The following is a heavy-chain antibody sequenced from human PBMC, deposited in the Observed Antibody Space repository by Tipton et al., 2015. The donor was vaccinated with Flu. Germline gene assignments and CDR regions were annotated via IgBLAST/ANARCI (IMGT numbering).Heavy chain of an antibody. CDR2: ISYDGSNK. Sequence: SLRLSCAASGFIFGAFAMHWVRQAPGKGLEWVALISYDGSNKYYADSVRGRFTISRDNYKNTLDLQMDSLRPEDTAVYYCAKDPGYSLGADYGDYWGQGTLVTVSS. D-gene: IGHD3-16*01. CDR1: GFIFGAFA. J-gene: IGHJ4*02. V-gene: IGHV3-30*04. CDR3: AKDPGYSLGADYGDY.